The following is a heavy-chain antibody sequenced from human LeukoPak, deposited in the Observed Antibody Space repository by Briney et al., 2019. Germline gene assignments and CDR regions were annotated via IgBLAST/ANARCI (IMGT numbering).Heavy chain of an antibody. V-gene: IGHV3-15*01. Sequence: GGSLRLSCAASGLSISNDWMSWVRQAPGKGLEWVARVKSKSAGETTDYAAPVKGRSTISKDDSKNTLYLQMNSLKTEDTAVYYCTLIQGWGSGSYYRDFWGQGTLVTVSS. D-gene: IGHD3-10*01. CDR1: GLSISNDW. J-gene: IGHJ4*02. CDR2: VKSKSAGETT. CDR3: TLIQGWGSGSYYRDF.